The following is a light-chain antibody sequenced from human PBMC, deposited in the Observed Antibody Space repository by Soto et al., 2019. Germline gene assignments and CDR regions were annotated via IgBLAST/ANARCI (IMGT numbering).Light chain of an antibody. V-gene: IGLV2-23*02. CDR3: CSYAGSSTV. Sequence: QSVLAQPASVSGSPGRAITISCTGTSSDVGSYNLVSWYQQHPGKAPKVMIYEVSKRPSGVSNRFSGSKSGNTASLTISGLQAEDEADYYCCSYAGSSTVFGTGTKVTVL. J-gene: IGLJ1*01. CDR1: SSDVGSYNL. CDR2: EVS.